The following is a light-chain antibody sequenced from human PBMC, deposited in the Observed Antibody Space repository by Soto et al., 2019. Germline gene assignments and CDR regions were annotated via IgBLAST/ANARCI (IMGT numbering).Light chain of an antibody. CDR3: QPYNNWPLT. Sequence: EIVLTLSACTLSLSTRERATLSCMASQSVGSSYLAWYQQKPGQAPRLLIYGASSRATGVSARLRGSRSGPEFTLTINSLQSEDFAIYYCQPYNNWPLTFGGGTKVDVK. CDR1: QSVGSSY. V-gene: IGKV3-15*01. J-gene: IGKJ4*01. CDR2: GAS.